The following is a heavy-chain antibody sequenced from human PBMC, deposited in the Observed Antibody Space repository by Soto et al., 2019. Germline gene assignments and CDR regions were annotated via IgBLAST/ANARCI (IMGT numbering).Heavy chain of an antibody. V-gene: IGHV1-69*01. CDR3: ARQLERGLYYFDL. J-gene: IGHJ4*02. CDR1: GYIFSSYA. CDR2: IFPIFGRA. Sequence: QVQLVQSGAEVKKPGSSVKVSCKASGYIFSSYAISWVRQAPGQGLEWVGGIFPIFGRANYAQKFQGRVTITADESTSTGYMELSSLRSEDTAVFCCARQLERGLYYFDLWGQGTLITFSS. D-gene: IGHD1-1*01.